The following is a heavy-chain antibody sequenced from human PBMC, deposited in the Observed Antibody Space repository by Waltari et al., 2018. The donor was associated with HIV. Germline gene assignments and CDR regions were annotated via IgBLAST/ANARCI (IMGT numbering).Heavy chain of an antibody. D-gene: IGHD3-10*01. J-gene: IGHJ6*02. Sequence: QVLLQQWGAGLLKPSETLSLTCAVYGESFSGYYWSWIRQPPGKGLEWIGEINHSGSTNYNPSLKSRVTISVDTSKNQFSLKLSSVTAADTAVYFRARASRFGELLYNYYGVDVWGQGTTVTVSS. V-gene: IGHV4-34*01. CDR1: GESFSGYY. CDR3: ARASRFGELLYNYYGVDV. CDR2: INHSGST.